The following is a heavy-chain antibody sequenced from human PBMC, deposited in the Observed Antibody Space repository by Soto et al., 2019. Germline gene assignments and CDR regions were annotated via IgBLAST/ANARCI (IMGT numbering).Heavy chain of an antibody. CDR1: GGSITTGGYY. D-gene: IGHD2-15*01. J-gene: IGHJ4*02. CDR3: ARTKCSGGSCYSWSLDY. Sequence: LSLTCTVSGGSITTGGYYWSWIRQLPGKGLEWIGHRYYSESTYYNPSLKSRVSISLDTSKNQFSLKLSFVTAADTAMYYCARTKCSGGSCYSWSLDYWGQGTPVTVFS. CDR2: RYYSEST. V-gene: IGHV4-31*03.